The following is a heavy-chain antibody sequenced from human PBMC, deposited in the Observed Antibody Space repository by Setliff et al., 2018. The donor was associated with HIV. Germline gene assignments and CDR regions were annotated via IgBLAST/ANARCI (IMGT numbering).Heavy chain of an antibody. CDR2: IQTSGRT. CDR1: GDSITNDDYY. Sequence: PSETLSLTCTVSGDSITNDDYYWSWIRQPAGKGLEWIGRIQTSGRTNNNPSLKSRVTMSVDTSKNQFSLILTSVTAADTAVYYCARSSRANCGGDCYLFDYWGQGTPVTVSS. J-gene: IGHJ4*02. V-gene: IGHV4-61*02. D-gene: IGHD2-21*02. CDR3: ARSSRANCGGDCYLFDY.